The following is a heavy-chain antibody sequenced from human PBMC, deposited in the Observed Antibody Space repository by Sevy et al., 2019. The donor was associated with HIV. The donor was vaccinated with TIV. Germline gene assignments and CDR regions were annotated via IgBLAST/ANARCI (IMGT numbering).Heavy chain of an antibody. Sequence: GGSLRLSCAASGFTFSSYAMHWVRQAPGKGLEWVAVISYDGSNKYYADSVKGRFTISRDNSKNTLYLQMNSLRAEDTAVYYCARSRITMVRGVENYYYSMDVWGQGTTVTVSS. V-gene: IGHV3-30-3*01. D-gene: IGHD3-10*01. J-gene: IGHJ6*02. CDR1: GFTFSSYA. CDR3: ARSRITMVRGVENYYYSMDV. CDR2: ISYDGSNK.